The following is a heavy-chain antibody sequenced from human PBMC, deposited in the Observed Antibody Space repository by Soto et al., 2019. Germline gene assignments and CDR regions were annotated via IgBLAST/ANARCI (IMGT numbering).Heavy chain of an antibody. CDR2: IIPIFGTT. CDR3: ARDNPDTRSFGNWCNN. D-gene: IGHD2-2*01. Sequence: QVQLVQSGAEVKKPGSSVKVSCTSSGGSFSDYAITWVRQAPGQGIEWMGGIIPIFGTTNYAQNFQGRVTITADESTRPAYMELRSLRSEDTAVYYCARDNPDTRSFGNWCNNWGQGTRVTVAS. V-gene: IGHV1-69*01. CDR1: GGSFSDYA. J-gene: IGHJ5*02.